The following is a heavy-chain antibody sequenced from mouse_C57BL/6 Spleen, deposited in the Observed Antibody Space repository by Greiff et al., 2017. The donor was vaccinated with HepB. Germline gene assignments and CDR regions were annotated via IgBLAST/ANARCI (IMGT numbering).Heavy chain of an antibody. V-gene: IGHV5-9*01. CDR2: ISGGGGNT. CDR1: GFTFSSYT. J-gene: IGHJ2*01. Sequence: EVQRVESGGGLVKPGGSLKLSCAASGFTFSSYTMSWVRQTPEKRLEWVATISGGGGNTYYPDSVKGRFTISRDNAKNTLYLQMSSLRSEDTALYYCARHGLYRGYFDYWGQGTTLTVSS. D-gene: IGHD2-14*01. CDR3: ARHGLYRGYFDY.